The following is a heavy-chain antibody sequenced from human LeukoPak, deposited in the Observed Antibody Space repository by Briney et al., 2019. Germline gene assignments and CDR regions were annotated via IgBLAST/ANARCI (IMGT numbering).Heavy chain of an antibody. CDR2: INHSGST. D-gene: IGHD6-25*01. Sequence: PSETLSLTCAVYGGSFSGYYWSWIRQPPGKGLEWIGEINHSGSTYYNPSLKSRVTTSVDTSKNQFSLKLSSVTAADTAVYYCARAGAVAATGRFDYWGQGTLVTVSS. CDR1: GGSFSGYY. CDR3: ARAGAVAATGRFDY. J-gene: IGHJ4*02. V-gene: IGHV4-34*01.